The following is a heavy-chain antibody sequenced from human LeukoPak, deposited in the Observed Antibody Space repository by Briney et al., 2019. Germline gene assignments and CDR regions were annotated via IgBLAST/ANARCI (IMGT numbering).Heavy chain of an antibody. CDR3: ARDRQDYYDSSGYFDN. V-gene: IGHV1-18*01. CDR2: ISAKNGNT. Sequence: GASVKVSCKASGYTFTSYGISWVRQAPGQGLQWMGWISAKNGNTKYAEKFQGRGTMTTDTSTNTAYMELRSLRSDDTAVYYCARDRQDYYDSSGYFDNWGQGTLVTVSS. D-gene: IGHD3-22*01. CDR1: GYTFTSYG. J-gene: IGHJ4*02.